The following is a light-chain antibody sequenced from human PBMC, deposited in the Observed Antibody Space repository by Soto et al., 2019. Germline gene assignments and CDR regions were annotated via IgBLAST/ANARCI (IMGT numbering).Light chain of an antibody. Sequence: QSVLTQPPSASGSPGQSVTISCTGTISDIGDYDYVSWYQQHPDKAPKLIIYEVNKRPSGVPDRFSGSKSGTSASLAITRLQAEDEADYYCQSYDISLHNYVFGTGTKLTVL. J-gene: IGLJ1*01. CDR2: EVN. V-gene: IGLV2-8*01. CDR3: QSYDISLHNYV. CDR1: ISDIGDYDY.